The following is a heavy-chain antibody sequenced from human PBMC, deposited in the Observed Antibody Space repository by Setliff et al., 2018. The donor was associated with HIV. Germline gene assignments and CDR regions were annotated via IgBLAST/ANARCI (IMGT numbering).Heavy chain of an antibody. Sequence: PSETLSLTCTVSGGSVSSPGYYWGWIRQPPGKGLEWIGSVYNSGITFKNPSLTSRVTISVDRSGNQFSLRLTSVTAADTAVYYCATCRHRPSNWFDPWGQGTVVTV. J-gene: IGHJ5*02. CDR2: VYNSGIT. CDR1: GGSVSSPGYY. CDR3: ATCRHRPSNWFDP. V-gene: IGHV4-39*07.